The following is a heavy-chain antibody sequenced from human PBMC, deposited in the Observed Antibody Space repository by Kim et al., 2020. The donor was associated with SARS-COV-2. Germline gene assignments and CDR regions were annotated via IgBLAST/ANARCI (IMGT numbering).Heavy chain of an antibody. CDR3: ARRKYYDFWSGWDS. J-gene: IGHJ4*02. D-gene: IGHD3-3*01. Sequence: SPSFQGQVTISADKSISTAYLQWSSLKASDTAMYYCARRKYYDFWSGWDSWGQGTLVTVAS. V-gene: IGHV5-51*01.